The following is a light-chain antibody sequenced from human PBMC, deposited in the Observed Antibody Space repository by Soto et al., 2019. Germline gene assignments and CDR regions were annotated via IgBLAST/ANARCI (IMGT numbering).Light chain of an antibody. Sequence: QSVLTQPASVSGSPGQSIAISCIGSSSDVGGYNYVSWHQQHPGKAPKVVIYDVSNRPSGVSDRFSGSKSGNTASLTISGLQGEEEADYYCSSYTSSSTYVFGTGTKLTVL. V-gene: IGLV2-14*01. J-gene: IGLJ1*01. CDR1: SSDVGGYNY. CDR3: SSYTSSSTYV. CDR2: DVS.